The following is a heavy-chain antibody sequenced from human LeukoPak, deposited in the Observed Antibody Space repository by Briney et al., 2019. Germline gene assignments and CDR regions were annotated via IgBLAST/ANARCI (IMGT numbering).Heavy chain of an antibody. Sequence: SETLSLTCTVSGGSMSYFYWIWIRQPPGKGLEWSGYIYYSGNTNYNPSLKRRVTISGDDSKNQFSLKLSSVPAADTAVYYCARFIAGGGIDYWGPGALVTVSS. D-gene: IGHD6-13*01. CDR3: ARFIAGGGIDY. J-gene: IGHJ4*02. V-gene: IGHV4-59*12. CDR2: IYYSGNT. CDR1: GGSMSYFY.